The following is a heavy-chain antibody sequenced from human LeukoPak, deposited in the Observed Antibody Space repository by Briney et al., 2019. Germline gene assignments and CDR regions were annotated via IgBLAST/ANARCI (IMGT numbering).Heavy chain of an antibody. J-gene: IGHJ4*02. CDR1: GGSISIYY. V-gene: IGHV4-59*12. D-gene: IGHD3-3*01. CDR2: IYYSGST. CDR3: ARRPYYDFWSGYYYYFDY. Sequence: SETLSLTCTVSGGSISIYYWSWIRQPPGKGLEWIGYIYYSGSTNYNPSLKSRVTISVDTSKNQFSLKLSSVTAADTAVYYCARRPYYDFWSGYYYYFDYWGQGTLVTVSS.